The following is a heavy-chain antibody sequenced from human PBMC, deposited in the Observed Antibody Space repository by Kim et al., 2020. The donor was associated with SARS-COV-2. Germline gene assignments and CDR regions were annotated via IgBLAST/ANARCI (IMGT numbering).Heavy chain of an antibody. Sequence: ASVKVSCKASGYTFTSYAMHWVRQAPGQRLEWMGWINAGNGNTKYSQKFQGRVTITRDTSASTAYMELSSLRSEDTAVYYCARGYDILTGWGYWGQGTLVTVSS. CDR2: INAGNGNT. CDR1: GYTFTSYA. D-gene: IGHD3-9*01. V-gene: IGHV1-3*01. J-gene: IGHJ4*02. CDR3: ARGYDILTGWGY.